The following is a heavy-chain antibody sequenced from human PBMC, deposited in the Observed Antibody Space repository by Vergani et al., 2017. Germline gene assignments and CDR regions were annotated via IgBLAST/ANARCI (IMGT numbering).Heavy chain of an antibody. CDR3: ARQGIAVAGRGTSFDY. Sequence: EVQLVQSGAEVKKPGESLRISCKGSGYSFTSYWIGWVRQMPGKGLEWMGIIYPGDSDTRYNPSFQGQVTISADKSISTAYLQWSSLKASDTAMYYCARQGIAVAGRGTSFDYWGQGTLVTVSS. CDR1: GYSFTSYW. V-gene: IGHV5-51*01. CDR2: IYPGDSDT. J-gene: IGHJ4*02. D-gene: IGHD6-19*01.